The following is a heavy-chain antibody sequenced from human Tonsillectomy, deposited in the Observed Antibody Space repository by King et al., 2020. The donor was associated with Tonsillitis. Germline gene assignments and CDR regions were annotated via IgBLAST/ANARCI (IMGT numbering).Heavy chain of an antibody. CDR3: AKEVWPRHGGGSFDY. Sequence: VQLVESGGGLVQPGRSLRLSCAASGFTFDDYAMHWVRQAPGKGLEWVSGISWNSGSIGYADSVKGRFTISRDNAKNSLYLQMNSLRAEDTALYYCAKEVWPRHGGGSFDYWGQGTLVTVSS. CDR2: ISWNSGSI. CDR1: GFTFDDYA. J-gene: IGHJ4*02. V-gene: IGHV3-9*01. D-gene: IGHD3-16*01.